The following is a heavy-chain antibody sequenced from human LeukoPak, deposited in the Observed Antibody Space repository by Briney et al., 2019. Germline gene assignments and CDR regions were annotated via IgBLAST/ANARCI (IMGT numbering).Heavy chain of an antibody. D-gene: IGHD3-10*01. Sequence: GESLKISCKGSGYRFTSYWIGWVRQMPGKGLEWMGIIYPGDSDTRYSPSFQGQVTISADKSISTAYLQWSSLKASDTAMYYCARHLSPYYYGSGAGDWFDPWGQGTLVTVSS. CDR3: ARHLSPYYYGSGAGDWFDP. J-gene: IGHJ5*02. V-gene: IGHV5-51*01. CDR1: GYRFTSYW. CDR2: IYPGDSDT.